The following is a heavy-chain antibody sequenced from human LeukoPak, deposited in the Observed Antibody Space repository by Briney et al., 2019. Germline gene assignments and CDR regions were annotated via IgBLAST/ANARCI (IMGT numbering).Heavy chain of an antibody. CDR2: IIPIFGTA. CDR1: ESTFSSYA. CDR3: ARSPDRPYPEYNLDY. J-gene: IGHJ4*02. D-gene: IGHD1-1*01. Sequence: GTSLKVSCKASESTFSSYAISWVRQAPGQGLEWMGGIIPIFGTANYVQKFQGRVTITTDESTSTAYMELSSLRSEDTAVYYCARSPDRPYPEYNLDYWGQGTLVTVSS. V-gene: IGHV1-69*05.